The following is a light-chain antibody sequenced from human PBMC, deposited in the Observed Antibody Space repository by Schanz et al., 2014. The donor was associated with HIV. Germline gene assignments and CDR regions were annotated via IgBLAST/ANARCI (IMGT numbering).Light chain of an antibody. Sequence: EIVMTQSPAILSVSPGERVTLSCRASQSVSSYLAWYQQKPGQAPRLLIYDASNRATGIPARFSGSGSGTEFTLTISSLQSEDFAVYYCQQYDNWPPITFGQGTRLDIK. CDR2: DAS. V-gene: IGKV3D-15*01. J-gene: IGKJ5*01. CDR3: QQYDNWPPIT. CDR1: QSVSSY.